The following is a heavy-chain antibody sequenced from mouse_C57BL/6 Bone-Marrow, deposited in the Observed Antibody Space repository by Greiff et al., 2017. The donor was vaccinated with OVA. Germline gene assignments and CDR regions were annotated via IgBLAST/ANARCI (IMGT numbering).Heavy chain of an antibody. CDR2: ISSGGSYT. D-gene: IGHD2-3*01. J-gene: IGHJ3*01. V-gene: IGHV5-6*01. CDR1: GFTFSSYG. CDR3: ARHVLSPFAY. Sequence: EVKVVESGGDLVKPGGSLKLSCAASGFTFSSYGMSWVRQTPDKRLEWVATISSGGSYTYYPDSVKGRFTISRDNAKNTLYLQMSSLKSEDTAMYYCARHVLSPFAYWGQGTLVTVSA.